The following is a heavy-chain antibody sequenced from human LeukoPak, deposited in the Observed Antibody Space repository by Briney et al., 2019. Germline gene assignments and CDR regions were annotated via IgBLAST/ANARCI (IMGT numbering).Heavy chain of an antibody. D-gene: IGHD6-13*01. CDR1: GGSISSSHYY. Sequence: PSETLSLTCTVSGGSISSSHYYWSWIRQPPGKGLEWVGYIFYTGSTNYNPSLKSRVTMSVDTSKNQFSLKLSSVTAADTAVYYCARDVVAAAGTWDYWGQGTLVTVSS. CDR2: IFYTGST. V-gene: IGHV4-61*01. CDR3: ARDVVAAAGTWDY. J-gene: IGHJ4*02.